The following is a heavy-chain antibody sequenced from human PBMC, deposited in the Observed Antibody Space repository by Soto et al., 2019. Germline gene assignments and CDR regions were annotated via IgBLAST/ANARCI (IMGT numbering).Heavy chain of an antibody. CDR3: AREGSYSAYNFAHGIQLWSFDF. D-gene: IGHD5-12*01. CDR1: GVSIKTFY. Sequence: DTLSLTCTVSGVSIKTFYWSWVRQPAGKGLEWIGRIFSSGSTSFNPSLESRVAMSVDTSKNHFSLNLSSVTAADMAVYYCAREGSYSAYNFAHGIQLWSFDFWGQGALVTVSS. CDR2: IFSSGST. J-gene: IGHJ4*02. V-gene: IGHV4-4*07.